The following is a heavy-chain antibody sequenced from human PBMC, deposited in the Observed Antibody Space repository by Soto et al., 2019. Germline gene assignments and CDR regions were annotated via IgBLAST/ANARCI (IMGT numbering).Heavy chain of an antibody. V-gene: IGHV3-30-3*01. J-gene: IGHJ4*02. CDR3: ARGRTSLAAAALLVPRPIHFDY. CDR2: ISYEGSNK. D-gene: IGHD6-13*01. Sequence: LPVSISASGFAFRSYAMDWVRTATGKWLERVAVISYEGSNKYYGDSGEGRFTISRDDSKNTLYLQMNSLRAAATAAYYCARGRTSLAAAALLVPRPIHFDYWGQATLVTVSS. CDR1: GFAFRSYA.